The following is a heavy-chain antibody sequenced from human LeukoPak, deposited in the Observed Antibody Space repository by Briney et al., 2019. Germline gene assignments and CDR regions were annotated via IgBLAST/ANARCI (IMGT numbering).Heavy chain of an antibody. V-gene: IGHV4-39*07. Sequence: PSETLSLTCTVSGGSISSSSYYWGWIRQPPGKGLEWIGSIYYSGNTYYSPSLKSRVTISVDTSKNQFSLKLSSVTAADTAVYYCARVHPYDFWSGTPPGGAFDIWGQGTMVTVSS. D-gene: IGHD3-3*01. CDR2: IYYSGNT. CDR1: GGSISSSSYY. J-gene: IGHJ3*02. CDR3: ARVHPYDFWSGTPPGGAFDI.